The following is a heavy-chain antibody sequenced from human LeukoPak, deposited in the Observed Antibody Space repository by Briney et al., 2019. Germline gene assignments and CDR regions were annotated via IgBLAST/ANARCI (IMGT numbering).Heavy chain of an antibody. D-gene: IGHD2-15*01. V-gene: IGHV3-21*01. CDR3: ARKDKYCSGGSCYSLHFDY. J-gene: IGHJ4*02. Sequence: GGSLRLSCAASGFTFSSYSMNWVRQAPGKGLEWVSSIGGSSSSIYYADSVKGRFTISRDNAKNSLYLQMNSLRAEDTAVYYCARKDKYCSGGSCYSLHFDYWGQGTLVAVSS. CDR2: IGGSSSSI. CDR1: GFTFSSYS.